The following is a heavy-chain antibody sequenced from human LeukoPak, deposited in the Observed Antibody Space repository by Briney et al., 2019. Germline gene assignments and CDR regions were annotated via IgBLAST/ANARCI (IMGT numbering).Heavy chain of an antibody. D-gene: IGHD3-9*01. V-gene: IGHV3-23*01. Sequence: GGSLRLSCAASGFTFSNHGMHWVRQAPGKGLEWVSAISGSGGSTYYADSVKGRFTISRDNSKNTLYLQMNSLRAEDTAVYYCAKVPYYDILTGYYRVAIFDYWGQGTLVTVSS. CDR2: ISGSGGST. CDR3: AKVPYYDILTGYYRVAIFDY. J-gene: IGHJ4*02. CDR1: GFTFSNHG.